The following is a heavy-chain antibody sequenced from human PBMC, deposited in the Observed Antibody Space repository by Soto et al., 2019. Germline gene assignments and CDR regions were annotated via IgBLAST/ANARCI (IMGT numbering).Heavy chain of an antibody. V-gene: IGHV3-53*01. J-gene: IGHJ6*02. CDR2: IYSGGST. CDR3: ARDPKGSGQGGMDV. Sequence: GGSLRLSCAASGFTVSSNYMSWVRQAPGKGLEWVSVIYSGGSTYYADSVKGRFTISRDNSKNTLYLQMNSLRAEDTAVYYCARDPKGSGQGGMDVCGQGPTVTVSS. CDR1: GFTVSSNY. D-gene: IGHD2-15*01.